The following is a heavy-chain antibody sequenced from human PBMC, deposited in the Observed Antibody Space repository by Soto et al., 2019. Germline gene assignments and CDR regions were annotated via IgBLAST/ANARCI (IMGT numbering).Heavy chain of an antibody. J-gene: IGHJ4*02. CDR2: IYYSGST. D-gene: IGHD6-6*01. Sequence: SETLSLTCTVSGGSISSGGYYWSWIRQHPGKGLEWIGYIYYSGSTYYNPSLKSRVTISVDTSKNQFSLKLSSVTAADAAVYYCPTQYSSSSFDYWGQGTLVTVSS. CDR1: GGSISSGGYY. V-gene: IGHV4-61*08. CDR3: PTQYSSSSFDY.